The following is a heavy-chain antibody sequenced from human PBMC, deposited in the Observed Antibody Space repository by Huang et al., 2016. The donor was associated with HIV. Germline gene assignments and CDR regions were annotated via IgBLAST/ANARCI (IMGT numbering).Heavy chain of an antibody. Sequence: QIQPMQSGPDLKQPGASVKVSCKASGYTFTSYGITWVRQAPGQGLEGMGWCSSCSGDTEYAQKCQGRVTLTTDTSTNIAYMELRSLRSDDTAKYYCARDPKYHRIGYYRQRRGIDIWGQGTMVIVSS. D-gene: IGHD3-22*01. J-gene: IGHJ3*02. V-gene: IGHV1-18*01. CDR3: ARDPKYHRIGYYRQRRGIDI. CDR2: CSSCSGDT. CDR1: GYTFTSYG.